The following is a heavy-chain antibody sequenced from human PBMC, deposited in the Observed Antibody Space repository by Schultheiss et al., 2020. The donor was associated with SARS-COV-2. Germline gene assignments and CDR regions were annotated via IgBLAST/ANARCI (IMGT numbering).Heavy chain of an antibody. D-gene: IGHD2-2*01. CDR1: GGSISSSSYY. CDR3: ARGVGYCSSTSCRRTYYFDY. V-gene: IGHV4-39*07. CDR2: IYHSGST. Sequence: GSLRLSCTVSGGSISSSSYYWGWIRQPPGKGLEWIGSIYHSGSTYYNPSLKSRVTISVDTSKNQFSLKLSSVTAADTAVYYCARGVGYCSSTSCRRTYYFDYWGQGTLVTVSS. J-gene: IGHJ4*02.